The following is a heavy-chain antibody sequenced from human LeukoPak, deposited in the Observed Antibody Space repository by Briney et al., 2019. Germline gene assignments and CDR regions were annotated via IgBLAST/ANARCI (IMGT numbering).Heavy chain of an antibody. CDR3: ARSGQYVATYFDY. CDR2: ISSSSSTI. CDR1: GFTFSSHS. J-gene: IGHJ4*02. Sequence: PGGPLRLSCAASGFTFSSHSMNWVRQAPGKGLEWVSYISSSSSTIYYADSVKGRFTISRDNAKNSLYLQMNSLRDEDTAVYYCARSGQYVATYFDYWGQGALVTVSS. V-gene: IGHV3-48*02. D-gene: IGHD6-25*01.